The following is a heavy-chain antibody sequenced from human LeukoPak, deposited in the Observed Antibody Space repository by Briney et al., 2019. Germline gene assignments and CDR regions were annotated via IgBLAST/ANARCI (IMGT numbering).Heavy chain of an antibody. CDR3: ARGEKPYDY. D-gene: IGHD1-26*01. V-gene: IGHV1-18*01. J-gene: IGHJ4*02. CDR1: GYTFTYYV. Sequence: ASVKVSCKTSGYTFTYYVISWVRQAPGQGLEWMGWINAYNGNTNDAQKFQGRVTMTTDTSTSTAYMALRSLRSDDTAVYYCARGEKPYDYWGQGTLVSVSS. CDR2: INAYNGNT.